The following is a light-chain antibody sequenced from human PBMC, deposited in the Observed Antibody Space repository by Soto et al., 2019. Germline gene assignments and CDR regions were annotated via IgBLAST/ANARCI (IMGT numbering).Light chain of an antibody. V-gene: IGLV2-14*01. Sequence: QSALTQPASVSGFPGQSITISCTGTSSDVGGYISWYQQHPGKAPKLMIYDVSNRPSGVSNRFSGSKSGNTASLTISGLLAEDEADYYCSSYTSSSTLRVFGGGTKLTFL. J-gene: IGLJ2*01. CDR1: SSDVGGY. CDR2: DVS. CDR3: SSYTSSSTLRV.